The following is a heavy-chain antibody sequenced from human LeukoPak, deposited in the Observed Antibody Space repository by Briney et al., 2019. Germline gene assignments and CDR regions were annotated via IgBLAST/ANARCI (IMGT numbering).Heavy chain of an antibody. CDR2: IYYSGST. Sequence: PSETLSLTCTVSGGSISSSTYYWGWIRQPPGKGLEWIGIIYYSGSTYYNPSLKSRVTISVDTSKNQFSLKLSSVTAADTAVYYCAFYDSSGYYAFDIWGQGTVVTVSS. CDR1: GGSISSSTYY. V-gene: IGHV4-39*01. J-gene: IGHJ3*02. CDR3: AFYDSSGYYAFDI. D-gene: IGHD3-22*01.